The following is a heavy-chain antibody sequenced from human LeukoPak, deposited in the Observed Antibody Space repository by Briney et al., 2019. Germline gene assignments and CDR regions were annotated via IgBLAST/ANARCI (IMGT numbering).Heavy chain of an antibody. V-gene: IGHV3-48*03. CDR3: ARESIAVAGAPFDY. CDR2: ISSGSTI. J-gene: IGHJ4*02. CDR1: GFTLSSYE. Sequence: GGSLRLSCAASGFTLSSYEMNWVRQAPGKGLEWVSYISSGSTIYDADSVKGRITISRDNAKNSLYLQMNSLRAEDTAVYYCARESIAVAGAPFDYWGQGTLVTVSS. D-gene: IGHD6-19*01.